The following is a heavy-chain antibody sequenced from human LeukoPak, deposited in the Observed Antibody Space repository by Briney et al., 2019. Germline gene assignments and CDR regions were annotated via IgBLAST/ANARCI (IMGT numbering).Heavy chain of an antibody. CDR2: INHSGST. Sequence: SETLSLTCAVYGGSFSGYYWSWIRQPPGKGLEWIGEINHSGSTNYNPSLKSRVTISVDTSKNQFSLKLSSVTAADTAVYYCARGQPRIAAAGTTTSGGDYWGQGTLVTVSS. CDR3: ARGQPRIAAAGTTTSGGDY. D-gene: IGHD6-13*01. CDR1: GGSFSGYY. J-gene: IGHJ4*02. V-gene: IGHV4-34*01.